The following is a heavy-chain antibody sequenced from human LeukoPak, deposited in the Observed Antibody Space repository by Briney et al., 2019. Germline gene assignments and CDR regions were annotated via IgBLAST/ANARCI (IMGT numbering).Heavy chain of an antibody. CDR1: GGSISSYY. J-gene: IGHJ5*02. CDR2: IYTSGST. V-gene: IGHV4-4*07. CDR3: ASSHLPSGPFDP. Sequence: PSETLSLTCTVSGGSISSYYWSWIRQPAGKGLEWIGRIYTSGSTNYSPSLKSRVTMSVDTSKNQFSLKLSSVTAADTAVYYCASSHLPSGPFDPWGQGTLVTVSS. D-gene: IGHD3-10*01.